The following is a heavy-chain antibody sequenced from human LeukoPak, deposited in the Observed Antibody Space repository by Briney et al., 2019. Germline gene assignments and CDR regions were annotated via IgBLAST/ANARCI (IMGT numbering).Heavy chain of an antibody. V-gene: IGHV3-48*04. D-gene: IGHD6-6*01. CDR1: GFTFNTYS. CDR2: VSSSSII. J-gene: IGHJ4*02. Sequence: GSLRLSCAASGFTFNTYSMNWVRQAPGKGLDWVSYVSSSSIISYANSVKGRFTISRDNAKNALYLQMNSLRAEDTGLYYCARADGDYWGPGTLVTVSS. CDR3: ARADGDY.